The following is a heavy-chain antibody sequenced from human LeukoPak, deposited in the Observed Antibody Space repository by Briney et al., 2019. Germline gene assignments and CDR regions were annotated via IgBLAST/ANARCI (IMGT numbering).Heavy chain of an antibody. CDR3: ARDWHDSSGYPLDC. J-gene: IGHJ4*02. CDR1: GGSISSSSYY. V-gene: IGHV4-39*07. D-gene: IGHD3-22*01. CDR2: IYYSGST. Sequence: SETLSLTCTVSGGSISSSSYYWGWIRQPPGKGLEWIGSIYYSGSTYYNPSLKSRVTISVDTSKNQFSLKLSSVTAADTAVYYCARDWHDSSGYPLDCWGQGTLVTVSS.